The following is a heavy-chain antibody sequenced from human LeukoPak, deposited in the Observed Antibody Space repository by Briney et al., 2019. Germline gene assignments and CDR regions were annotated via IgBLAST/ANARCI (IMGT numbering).Heavy chain of an antibody. CDR2: INHSGST. D-gene: IGHD3-16*02. J-gene: IGHJ4*02. CDR1: GGSFSGYY. CDR3: ASRGSLSSTNFDY. Sequence: SETLSLTCAVYGGSFSGYYWSWIRQPPGKGLEWIGEINHSGSTNYNPSLKSRVTISVDTSRNQFSLKLSSVTAADTAVYYCASRGSLSSTNFDYWGQGTLVTVSS. V-gene: IGHV4-34*01.